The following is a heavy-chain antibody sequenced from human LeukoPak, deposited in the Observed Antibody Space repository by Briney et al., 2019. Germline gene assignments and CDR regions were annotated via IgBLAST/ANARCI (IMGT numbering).Heavy chain of an antibody. CDR2: ISPDSNYK. V-gene: IGHV3-21*01. CDR3: VRGGYRGFDYEY. D-gene: IGHD5-12*01. Sequence: ESLRLSCVASGFTFSTYSMNWLRLAPGKGLEWVSSISPDSNYKYYVDSVKGRFTISRDNAKSSLYLQMNSLRAEDTAVYYCVRGGYRGFDYEYWGQGTLVTVSS. J-gene: IGHJ4*02. CDR1: GFTFSTYS.